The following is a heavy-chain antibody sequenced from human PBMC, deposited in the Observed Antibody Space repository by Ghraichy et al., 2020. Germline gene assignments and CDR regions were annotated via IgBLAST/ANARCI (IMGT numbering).Heavy chain of an antibody. CDR1: GGSVSSGSFY. CDR2: IFYSGST. J-gene: IGHJ6*02. V-gene: IGHV4-61*01. Sequence: SQTLSLTCTVSGGSVSSGSFYWSWIRQPPGKGLEWIGYIFYSGSTNSNPSLKSRVTISVDTSKNQFSLRLSSVTGADTAVYYCSRLRVLLGYYYYGMDVWGQGTTVTVSS. D-gene: IGHD3-16*01. CDR3: SRLRVLLGYYYYGMDV.